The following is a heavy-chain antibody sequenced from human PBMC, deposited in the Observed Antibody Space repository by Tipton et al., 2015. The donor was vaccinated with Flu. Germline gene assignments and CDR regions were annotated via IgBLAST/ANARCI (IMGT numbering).Heavy chain of an antibody. D-gene: IGHD2-15*01. CDR3: ARDCSGGACFRLDY. Sequence: SLRLSCAASGFSFSNYWMTWVRQAPGKGLEWVANIRQNGSDKYYVDSVKGRFSISRDNSKNTVYMELTSLRAEDTALYYCARDCSGGACFRLDYWGQGTLVTVSS. CDR2: IRQNGSDK. J-gene: IGHJ4*02. CDR1: GFSFSNYW. V-gene: IGHV3-7*01.